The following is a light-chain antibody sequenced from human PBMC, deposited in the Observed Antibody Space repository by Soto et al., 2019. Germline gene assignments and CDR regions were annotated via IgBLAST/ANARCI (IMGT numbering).Light chain of an antibody. CDR1: QSVSSSY. V-gene: IGKV3D-20*01. CDR2: DTS. J-gene: IGKJ5*01. CDR3: QQYGSSPIT. Sequence: VVLPQSPATLSLSPGASGPLSCGASQSVSSSYVAWYQHKPGLAPRLLIHDTSSRAIGIPDRLSGSKSGTNFTLTIRRMEPEDVGMYYCQQYGSSPITFGQGTRLEIK.